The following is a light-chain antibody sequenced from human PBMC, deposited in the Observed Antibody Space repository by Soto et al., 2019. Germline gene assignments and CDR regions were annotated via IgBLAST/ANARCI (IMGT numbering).Light chain of an antibody. CDR3: MHLQG. V-gene: IGKV2-28*01. J-gene: IGKJ5*01. CDR1: QSLLHSDGYSR. CDR2: LAS. Sequence: DIVMTQSPLSLPVTPGEPASISCRSSQSLLHSDGYSRLDWYLQKPGQSPKLLIYLASNRAPGVPDRFSGSGSGTDFTLKISRVEAEDVGLYFCMHLQGFGQGTRLELK.